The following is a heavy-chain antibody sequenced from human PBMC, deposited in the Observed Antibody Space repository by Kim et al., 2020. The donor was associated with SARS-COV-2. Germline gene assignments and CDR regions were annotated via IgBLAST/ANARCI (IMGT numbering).Heavy chain of an antibody. CDR2: IYYSGST. J-gene: IGHJ5*02. Sequence: SETLSLTCTVSGGSISSGGYYWSWIRQHPGKGLEWIGYIYYSGSTYYNPSLKSRVNISVDTSKNQFSLKLSSVTAADTAVYYCAREHTGWFDPWGQGTLVTVSS. V-gene: IGHV4-31*03. CDR1: GGSISSGGYY. CDR3: AREHTGWFDP.